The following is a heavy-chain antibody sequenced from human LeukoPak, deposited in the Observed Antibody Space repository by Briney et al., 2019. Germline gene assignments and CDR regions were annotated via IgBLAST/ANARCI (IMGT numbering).Heavy chain of an antibody. CDR3: ARAIYDSSGYYRYYYDY. CDR1: GYTFTSYD. CDR2: MNPNSSNT. J-gene: IGHJ4*02. V-gene: IGHV1-8*01. D-gene: IGHD3-22*01. Sequence: GASVKVSCKASGYTFTSYDINWLRQATGQGLEGMGWMNPNSSNTGYVQKFQGTVTMTRNTSISTAYMELSSRRSEDTAVYYCARAIYDSSGYYRYYYDYWGQGTLVTVSS.